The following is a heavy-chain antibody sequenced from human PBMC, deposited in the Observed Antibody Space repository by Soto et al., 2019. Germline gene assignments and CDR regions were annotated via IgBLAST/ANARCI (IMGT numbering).Heavy chain of an antibody. CDR1: GGSFSGYY. CDR2: INHSGST. CDR3: ARGGGQANCGGDCYSRWFDP. Sequence: QVQLQQWGAGLLKPSETLSLTCAVYGGSFSGYYWSWIRQPPGKGLEWIGEINHSGSTNYNPSLKSRVTISGDTSKNQFSLKLSSVTAADTAVYYCARGGGQANCGGDCYSRWFDPWGQGTLVTVSS. V-gene: IGHV4-34*01. D-gene: IGHD2-21*02. J-gene: IGHJ5*02.